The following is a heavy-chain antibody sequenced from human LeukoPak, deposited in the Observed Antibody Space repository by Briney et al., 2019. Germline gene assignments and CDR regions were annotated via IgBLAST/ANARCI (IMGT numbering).Heavy chain of an antibody. CDR1: GFTFDDYG. CDR3: ARGWFGELYSLDY. CDR2: LNWNGGSI. D-gene: IGHD3-10*01. V-gene: IGHV3-20*04. J-gene: IGHJ4*02. Sequence: GGSLRLSCAASGFTFDDYGMSWVRQAPGKGLEWVSGLNWNGGSIGYADSVKGRFTISRDNAKNSLYLQINSLRAEDTALYYCARGWFGELYSLDYWGQGTLVTVSS.